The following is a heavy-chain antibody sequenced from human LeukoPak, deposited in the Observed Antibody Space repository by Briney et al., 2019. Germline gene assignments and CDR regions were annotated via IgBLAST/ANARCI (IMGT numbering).Heavy chain of an antibody. V-gene: IGHV1-2*06. CDR3: ARGSTRDT. J-gene: IGHJ4*02. D-gene: IGHD1-1*01. CDR2: INPKNAAS. Sequence: ASVKVSCKASGYTFNIYYIHWVRQAPGKGLEWMGRINPKNAASNYTQRFQDRVTFTTDTSISTAYMEISALTSDDTAVYYCARGSTRDTWGQGTLVTVSS. CDR1: GYTFNIYY.